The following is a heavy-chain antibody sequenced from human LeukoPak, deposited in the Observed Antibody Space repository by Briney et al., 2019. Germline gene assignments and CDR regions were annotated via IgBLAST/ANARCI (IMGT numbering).Heavy chain of an antibody. CDR2: IYPADSDN. Sequence: GESLKISCKGSGYRFTSYWIGWVRQIPGKGLEWMGIIYPADSDNRYSPSFQGQVPISDDKSISTAYLQWSSLKASDTAMYYCARVPSDSSGYSYYYYYIDVWGKGTTVTVPS. J-gene: IGHJ6*03. D-gene: IGHD3-22*01. V-gene: IGHV5-51*01. CDR1: GYRFTSYW. CDR3: ARVPSDSSGYSYYYYYIDV.